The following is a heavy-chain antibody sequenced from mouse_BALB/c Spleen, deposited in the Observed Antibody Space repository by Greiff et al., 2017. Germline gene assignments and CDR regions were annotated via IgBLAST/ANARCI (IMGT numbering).Heavy chain of an antibody. CDR1: GYTFTDYE. CDR2: IDPETGGT. CDR3: TRSLYGNYDG. D-gene: IGHD2-10*02. V-gene: IGHV1-15*01. J-gene: IGHJ2*01. Sequence: VQGVESGAELVRPGASVTLSCKASGYTFTDYEMHWVKQTPVHGLEWIGAIDPETGGTAYNQKFKGKATLTADKSSSTAYMELRSLTSEDSAVYYCTRSLYGNYDGWGQGTTLTVSS.